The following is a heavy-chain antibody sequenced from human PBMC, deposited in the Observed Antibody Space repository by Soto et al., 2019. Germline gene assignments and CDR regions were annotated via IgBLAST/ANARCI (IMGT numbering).Heavy chain of an antibody. D-gene: IGHD3-3*01. CDR2: IIPIFGTA. V-gene: IGHV1-69*13. CDR1: GGTFSSYA. Sequence: SVKVSCKASGGTFSSYAISWVRQAPGQGLEWMGGIIPIFGTANYAQKFQGRVTITADESTSTAYMELSSLRSEDTAVYYCARQASGYYTPYYYGMDVWGQGTTVTVSS. CDR3: ARQASGYYTPYYYGMDV. J-gene: IGHJ6*02.